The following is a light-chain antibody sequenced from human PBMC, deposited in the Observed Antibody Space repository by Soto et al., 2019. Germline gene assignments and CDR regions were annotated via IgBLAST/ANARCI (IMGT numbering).Light chain of an antibody. CDR2: AAS. CDR3: QKYDSAPLA. V-gene: IGKV1-27*01. J-gene: IGKJ1*01. Sequence: DIPMTQSPVSLFVSVGDRVTISCRASQAISNFVAWYQQKEGKSPNLLIYAASALESGVPSRFSGSGSGTDFTLTISGLQPEDAATYYCQKYDSAPLAFGQGTKVELK. CDR1: QAISNF.